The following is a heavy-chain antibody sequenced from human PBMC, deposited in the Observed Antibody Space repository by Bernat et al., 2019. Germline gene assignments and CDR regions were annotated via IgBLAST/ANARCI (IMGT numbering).Heavy chain of an antibody. Sequence: QVQLVQSGAEVKKPGASVKVSCKASGYTFTGYYMHWVRQAPGQGLEWMGWINPNSGGTNYAQKFQGWVTMTRDTSISTAYMELSRLRSDDTAMYYCARELGYCSGGSCYDFDYWGQGTLVTVSS. J-gene: IGHJ4*02. V-gene: IGHV1-2*04. CDR1: GYTFTGYY. CDR2: INPNSGGT. CDR3: ARELGYCSGGSCYDFDY. D-gene: IGHD2-15*01.